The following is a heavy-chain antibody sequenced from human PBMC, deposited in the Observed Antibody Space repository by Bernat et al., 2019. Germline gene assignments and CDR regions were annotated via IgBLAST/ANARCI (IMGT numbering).Heavy chain of an antibody. D-gene: IGHD4-17*01. CDR1: GGSISSYY. J-gene: IGHJ5*02. V-gene: IGHV4-59*01. CDR2: IYYSGST. Sequence: QVQLQESGPGLVKPSEILSLTCTVSGGSISSYYWSWIRQPPGKGLEWIGYIYYSGSTNYNPSLKSRVTISVDTSKNQFSLKLSSVTAADTAVYYCARRGDYGGAFDPWGQGTLVTVSS. CDR3: ARRGDYGGAFDP.